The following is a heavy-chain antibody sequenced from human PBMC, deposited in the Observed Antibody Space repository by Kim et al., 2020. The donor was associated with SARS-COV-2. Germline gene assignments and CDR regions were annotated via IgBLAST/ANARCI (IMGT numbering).Heavy chain of an antibody. CDR1: GYTFTSYG. V-gene: IGHV1-18*01. D-gene: IGHD4-17*01. Sequence: ASVKVSCKASGYTFTSYGISWVRQAPGQGLEWMGWISAYNGNTNYAQKLQGRVTMTTDTSTSTAYMELRSLRSDDTAVYYCARRAGGPDYGDYVDPYYYYYGMDVWGQGTTVTVSS. J-gene: IGHJ6*02. CDR3: ARRAGGPDYGDYVDPYYYYYGMDV. CDR2: ISAYNGNT.